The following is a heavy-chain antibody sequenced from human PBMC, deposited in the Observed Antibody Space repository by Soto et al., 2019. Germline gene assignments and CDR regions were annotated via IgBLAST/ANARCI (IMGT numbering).Heavy chain of an antibody. D-gene: IGHD6-6*01. CDR1: GGSFSGYY. CDR3: ARGGYRDSSSSPNFFY. V-gene: IGHV4-34*01. Sequence: PSETLSLTCAVYGGSFSGYYWSWIRQPPGKGLEWIGEINHSGSTNYNPSLKSRVTISVDTSKNQFSLKLSSVTAADTAVYYCARGGYRDSSSSPNFFYWGQGTPVSVPS. CDR2: INHSGST. J-gene: IGHJ4*02.